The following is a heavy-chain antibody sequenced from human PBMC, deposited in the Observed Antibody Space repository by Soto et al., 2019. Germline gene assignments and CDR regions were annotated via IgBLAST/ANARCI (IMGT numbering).Heavy chain of an antibody. CDR1: GFTFSSYA. CDR2: ISGSGGST. J-gene: IGHJ6*02. Sequence: GSLRLSCAASGFTFSSYAMSWVRQAPGKGLEWVSAISGSGGSTYYADSVKGRFTISRDNSKNTLYLQMNSLRAEDTAVYYCAKDLRQRVVAPLLYGMDVWGQGTTVTVSS. D-gene: IGHD2-15*01. V-gene: IGHV3-23*01. CDR3: AKDLRQRVVAPLLYGMDV.